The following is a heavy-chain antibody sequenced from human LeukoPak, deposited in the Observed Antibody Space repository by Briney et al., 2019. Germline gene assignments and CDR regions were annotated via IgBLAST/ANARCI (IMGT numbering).Heavy chain of an antibody. Sequence: ASVKVSCKASGYTFTSYYMHWVRQAPGQGLEWMGWINPNSGGTDYAQKFQGRVTMTRDTSIGTTYMELSRLRSDDTAVYYCAREWVRRSNWFDPWGQGTLVTVSS. CDR2: INPNSGGT. D-gene: IGHD1-1*01. V-gene: IGHV1-2*02. J-gene: IGHJ5*02. CDR3: AREWVRRSNWFDP. CDR1: GYTFTSYY.